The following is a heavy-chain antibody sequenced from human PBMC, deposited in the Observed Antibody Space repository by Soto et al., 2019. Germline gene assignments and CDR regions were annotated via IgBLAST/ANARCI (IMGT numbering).Heavy chain of an antibody. V-gene: IGHV3-23*01. CDR1: GFTFSSYA. CDR3: AKGTRLMYSGSSHFDY. J-gene: IGHJ4*02. Sequence: GGSLRLSCAASGFTFSSYAMSWVRQAPGKGLEWVSAISGSGGSTYYADSVKGRFTISRDNSKNTLYLQMNSLRADYTAVYYCAKGTRLMYSGSSHFDYWGQGTLVTVSS. D-gene: IGHD1-26*01. CDR2: ISGSGGST.